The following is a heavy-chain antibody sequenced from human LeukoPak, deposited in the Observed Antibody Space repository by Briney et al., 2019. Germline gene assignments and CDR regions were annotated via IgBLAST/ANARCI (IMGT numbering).Heavy chain of an antibody. CDR3: ARGPGPLSY. Sequence: SETLSLTCAVYGGSFSGYYWSWIRQPPGKGLEWIGEINHSGSTNYNPSLKSRVTISVDTSKNQFSLKLSSVTAADTAVYYCARGPGPLSYWGQGTLVTVSS. CDR1: GGSFSGYY. J-gene: IGHJ4*02. CDR2: INHSGST. V-gene: IGHV4-34*01.